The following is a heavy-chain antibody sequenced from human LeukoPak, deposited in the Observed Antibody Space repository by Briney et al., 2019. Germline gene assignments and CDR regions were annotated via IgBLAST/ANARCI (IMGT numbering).Heavy chain of an antibody. CDR1: EFTFSNYA. D-gene: IGHD2-15*01. V-gene: IGHV3-30-3*01. CDR3: AREDGYCSGGNCYSYFDS. CDR2: ISYDGNTI. Sequence: PGRSLRLSCAASEFTFSNYALHWVRQAPGKGLQWVAVISYDGNTIHYADSVKGRFIISRDNTRNSLFLQMYSLRAEDTAVYFCAREDGYCSGGNCYSYFDSWGQGTLVTVSS. J-gene: IGHJ4*02.